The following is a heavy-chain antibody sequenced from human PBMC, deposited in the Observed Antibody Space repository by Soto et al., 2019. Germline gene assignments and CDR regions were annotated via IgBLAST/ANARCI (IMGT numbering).Heavy chain of an antibody. Sequence: SETLSLTCAVYGGSFSGYYWSWIRQPPGKGLEWIGEINHSGSTNYNPSLKSRVTISVDTSKNQFSLKLSSVTAADTAVYYCASAVKQQLVGGGYNWFDPWGQGTLVTVSS. CDR2: INHSGST. V-gene: IGHV4-34*01. J-gene: IGHJ5*02. D-gene: IGHD6-13*01. CDR1: GGSFSGYY. CDR3: ASAVKQQLVGGGYNWFDP.